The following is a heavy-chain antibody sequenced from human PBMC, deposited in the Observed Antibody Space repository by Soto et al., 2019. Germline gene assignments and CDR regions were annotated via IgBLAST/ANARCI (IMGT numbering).Heavy chain of an antibody. CDR1: GDSVSTNIAA. CDR3: ARDAAPTLNYPHGMDV. CDR2: TLYRSSKWYN. J-gene: IGHJ6*02. V-gene: IGHV6-1*01. Sequence: SQTLSLTCAISGDSVSTNIAAWSWIRQSPSRGLEWLGRTLYRSSKWYNEYAVSVKSRMTINPDASKNQFSLQLNSVTPEDTAVYYCARDAAPTLNYPHGMDVWGQGTAVTVSS. D-gene: IGHD1-7*01.